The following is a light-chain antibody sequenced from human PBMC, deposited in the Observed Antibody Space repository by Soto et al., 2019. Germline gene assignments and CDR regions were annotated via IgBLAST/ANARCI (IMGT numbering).Light chain of an antibody. CDR3: WLGTHGPWT. V-gene: IGKV2-30*01. CDR2: KVS. CDR1: QSLVYSDGNTY. J-gene: IGKJ1*01. Sequence: DVVMTQSPLSLPVTLGQPASISCRSSQSLVYSDGNTYLTWFQQRPGQSPRRLIYKVSNRDSGVPDGSSGRGHGHDFTLNSSRVEDEDVGVYYCWLGTHGPWTFGQGTKVEI.